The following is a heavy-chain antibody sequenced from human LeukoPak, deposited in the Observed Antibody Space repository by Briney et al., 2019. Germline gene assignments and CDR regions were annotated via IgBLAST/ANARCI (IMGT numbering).Heavy chain of an antibody. J-gene: IGHJ6*02. V-gene: IGHV1-2*06. Sequence: ASVKVSCKASGYTFTGYYMHWVRQAPGQGLGWMGRINPNSGGTNYAQKFQGRVTMTRDTSISTAYMELSRLRSDDTAVYYCAREKSFPYYYYGMDVWGQGTTVTVSS. CDR3: AREKSFPYYYYGMDV. CDR1: GYTFTGYY. CDR2: INPNSGGT.